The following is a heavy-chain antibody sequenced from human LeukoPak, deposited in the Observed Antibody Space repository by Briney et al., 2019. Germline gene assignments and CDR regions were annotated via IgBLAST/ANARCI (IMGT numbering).Heavy chain of an antibody. D-gene: IGHD6-19*01. Sequence: SETLSLTCTVSGGSISSSDYYWGWIRQPPGKGLEWIGSLYCSGSTYYNPSFKSRVTISVDTSKNQFSPKQSSVTAADTAVYYCARLLAVAGNWHFDYWGQGTLVTVSS. J-gene: IGHJ4*02. CDR1: GGSISSSDYY. CDR3: ARLLAVAGNWHFDY. CDR2: LYCSGST. V-gene: IGHV4-39*01.